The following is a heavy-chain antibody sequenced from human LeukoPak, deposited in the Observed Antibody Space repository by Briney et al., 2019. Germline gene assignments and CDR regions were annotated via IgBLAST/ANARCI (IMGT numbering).Heavy chain of an antibody. CDR1: GFTFSSYE. Sequence: GGSLRLSCAASGFTFSSYEKNWVRQAPGKGLEWVSYISSSGSTIYYADSVKGRFTISRDNAKNSLYLQMNSLRAEDTAVYYCAELGITMIGGVWGKGTTVTISS. V-gene: IGHV3-48*03. CDR3: AELGITMIGGV. J-gene: IGHJ6*04. D-gene: IGHD3-10*02. CDR2: ISSSGSTI.